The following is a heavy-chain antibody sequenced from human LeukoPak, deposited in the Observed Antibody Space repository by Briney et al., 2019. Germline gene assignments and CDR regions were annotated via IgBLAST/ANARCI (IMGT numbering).Heavy chain of an antibody. D-gene: IGHD3-10*01. CDR2: IYTSGST. V-gene: IGHV4-61*02. Sequence: SETLSLTCTVSGGSISSGSYYWSWIRQPAGKGLEWIGRIYTSGSTNYNPSLKSRVTISVDTSKNQFSLKLSSVTAADTAVYYCARDRTLTVRGEVSFDPWGQGTLVTVSS. CDR1: GGSISSGSYY. CDR3: ARDRTLTVRGEVSFDP. J-gene: IGHJ5*02.